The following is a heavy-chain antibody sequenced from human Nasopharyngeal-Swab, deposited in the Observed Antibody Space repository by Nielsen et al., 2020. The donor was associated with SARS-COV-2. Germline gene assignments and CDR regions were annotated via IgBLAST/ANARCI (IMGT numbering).Heavy chain of an antibody. D-gene: IGHD5-18*01. J-gene: IGHJ4*02. Sequence: GGSLRLSCAASGFTFSDYYMSWIRQAPGKGLEWVSYISSSCSTIYYADSVKGRFTISRDNATNSLYLQMNSLRAEDTAVYYCARGNSYGFYYFDYWGQGTLVTVSS. CDR1: GFTFSDYY. V-gene: IGHV3-11*04. CDR3: ARGNSYGFYYFDY. CDR2: ISSSCSTI.